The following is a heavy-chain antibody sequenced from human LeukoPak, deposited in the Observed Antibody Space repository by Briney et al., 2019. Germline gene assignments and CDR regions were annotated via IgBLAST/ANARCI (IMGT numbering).Heavy chain of an antibody. J-gene: IGHJ4*02. CDR3: AKAPPYTKYFDY. CDR2: ISRGTNYM. D-gene: IGHD1-1*01. Sequence: PGGSLRLSCAASGFTSSSYSMNWVRQAPGKGLEYVSSISRGTNYMYYVDSVKGRFTISRDNAKNTLYLQMYSLRAEDTAIYYCAKAPPYTKYFDYWGQGTLLTVSS. V-gene: IGHV3-21*04. CDR1: GFTSSSYS.